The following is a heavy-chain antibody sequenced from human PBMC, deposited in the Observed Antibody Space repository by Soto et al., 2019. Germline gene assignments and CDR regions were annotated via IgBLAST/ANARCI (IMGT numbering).Heavy chain of an antibody. V-gene: IGHV3-23*01. Sequence: WGSLRLSCSASGFIFISYAMILVRHSPWKGLEWVSAISASGDNAYYADSVKGRFTISRDRSKSLYLQMKSLRAEDTAIYYCAKFFVAGTRGYFDSWGQGTLVTVSS. D-gene: IGHD6-19*01. CDR2: ISASGDNA. CDR3: AKFFVAGTRGYFDS. J-gene: IGHJ4*02. CDR1: GFIFISYA.